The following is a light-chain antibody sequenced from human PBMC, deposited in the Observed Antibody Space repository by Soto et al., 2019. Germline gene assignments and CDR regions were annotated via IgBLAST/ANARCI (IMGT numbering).Light chain of an antibody. V-gene: IGKV1-5*01. Sequence: DIQITHCPSNLSASVVVRVTITCPASQSVGTWVAWYQQKPGKAPKLLIYGASNLESGVPSRFSGSGSGTEFTLTITTLQPDDFATYFCQQYNRNTWSFGPGTKV. CDR3: QQYNRNTWS. CDR1: QSVGTW. CDR2: GAS. J-gene: IGKJ1*01.